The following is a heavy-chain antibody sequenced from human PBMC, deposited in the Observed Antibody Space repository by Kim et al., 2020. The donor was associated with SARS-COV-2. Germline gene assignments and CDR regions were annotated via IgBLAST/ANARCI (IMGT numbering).Heavy chain of an antibody. CDR3: ARVPLWFGDRAWFDP. V-gene: IGHV7-4-1*02. CDR1: GYTFTSYA. D-gene: IGHD3-10*01. Sequence: ASVKVSCKASGYTFTSYAMNWVRQAPGQGLEWMGWINTNTGNPTYAQGFTGRFVFSLDTSVSTAYLQISSLKAEDTAVYYCARVPLWFGDRAWFDPWGQGTQVTVSS. CDR2: INTNTGNP. J-gene: IGHJ5*02.